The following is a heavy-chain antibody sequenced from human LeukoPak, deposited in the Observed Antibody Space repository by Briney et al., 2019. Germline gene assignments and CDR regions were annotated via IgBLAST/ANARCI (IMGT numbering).Heavy chain of an antibody. CDR3: ARGRLDGGYSYLDWFDP. J-gene: IGHJ5*02. D-gene: IGHD5-18*01. CDR1: GFTFSSYS. CDR2: ISSSSAYI. Sequence: GGSLRLSCAASGFTFSSYSMIWVRQAPGKGLEWVSSISSSSAYIYYADSVRGRFTIPRDNAENSLYLQMSSLRAEDTAVYYCARGRLDGGYSYLDWFDPWGQGTLVTVSS. V-gene: IGHV3-21*01.